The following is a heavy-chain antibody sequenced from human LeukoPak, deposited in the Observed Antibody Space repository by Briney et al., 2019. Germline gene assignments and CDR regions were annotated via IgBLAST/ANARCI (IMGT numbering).Heavy chain of an antibody. D-gene: IGHD2-2*01. CDR3: AKGPFYCSSITCYAYFDH. V-gene: IGHV3-9*01. CDR1: GFTFDDYA. Sequence: GGSLRLSCAASGFTFDDYAMHWVRQAPGKGLEWVSGISWNSGSIGYADSVKGRFTISRDNAKNSLYLQMNSLRAEDTAVYYCAKGPFYCSSITCYAYFDHWGQGTLVTVSS. J-gene: IGHJ4*02. CDR2: ISWNSGSI.